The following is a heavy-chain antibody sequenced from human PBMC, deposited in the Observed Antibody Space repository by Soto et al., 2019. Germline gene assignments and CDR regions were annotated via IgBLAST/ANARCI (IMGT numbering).Heavy chain of an antibody. CDR1: GGTFSSYA. CDR3: ARDPAYCGGDCYSNWFDP. D-gene: IGHD2-21*02. V-gene: IGHV1-69*01. CDR2: IIPIFGTA. J-gene: IGHJ5*02. Sequence: QVQLVQSGAEVKKPGSSVKVSCKASGGTFSSYAISWVRQAPGQGLEWMGGIIPIFGTANYAQKFQGRVTITADESTSTAYMELSSLRSEDTAVYYCARDPAYCGGDCYSNWFDPWGQGTLVTVSS.